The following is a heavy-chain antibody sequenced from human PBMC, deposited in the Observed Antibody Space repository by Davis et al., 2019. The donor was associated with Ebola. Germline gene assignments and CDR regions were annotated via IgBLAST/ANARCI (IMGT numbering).Heavy chain of an antibody. CDR2: ISYAGINK. V-gene: IGHV3-30-3*01. D-gene: IGHD1-26*01. Sequence: GESLKISCAASRFTFSNFAMHWVRQAPGKGLQWVAVISYAGINKNYVDSVRGRLTISSDNSKNTLYLPLNSLRAEDTALYYCARDQKGGGRPPWAFHIWGPGTMVTVSS. CDR1: RFTFSNFA. CDR3: ARDQKGGGRPPWAFHI. J-gene: IGHJ3*02.